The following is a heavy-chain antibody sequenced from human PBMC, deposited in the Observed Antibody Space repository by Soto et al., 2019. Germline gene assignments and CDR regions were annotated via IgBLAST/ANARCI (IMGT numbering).Heavy chain of an antibody. Sequence: SVKVSCKASGYRFVDYYIHWVRQAPGQGLEWMGILHPKGGESKYAQKFQGRVTMTMDTSTSTVYMDLRSLTSEDTAVYYCARVHCGGDCRPGEWFYYYGMDVWGQGTTVTVSS. CDR3: ARVHCGGDCRPGEWFYYYGMDV. CDR1: GYRFVDYY. J-gene: IGHJ6*02. V-gene: IGHV1-46*01. CDR2: LHPKGGES. D-gene: IGHD2-21*01.